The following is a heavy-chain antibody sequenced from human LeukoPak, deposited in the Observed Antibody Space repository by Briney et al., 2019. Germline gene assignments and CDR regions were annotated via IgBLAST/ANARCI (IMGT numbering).Heavy chain of an antibody. CDR1: GFSVGRYY. Sequence: GGSLGLSCAASGFSVGRYYMSWVRQAPGKGLEWVAVLFGGGRTDYADSVKGRFTISGDNSKNTLYLQMNSLRAEDTAVYYCAKEGPRLRFLEWLLSTGYFDYWGQGTLVTVSS. D-gene: IGHD3-3*01. CDR3: AKEGPRLRFLEWLLSTGYFDY. CDR2: LFGGGRT. V-gene: IGHV3-53*01. J-gene: IGHJ4*02.